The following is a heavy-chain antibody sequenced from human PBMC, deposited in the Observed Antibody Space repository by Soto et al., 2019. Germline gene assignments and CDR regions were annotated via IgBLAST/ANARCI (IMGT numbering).Heavy chain of an antibody. J-gene: IGHJ5*02. V-gene: IGHV1-69*02. CDR1: GGTFSSYP. CDR3: ASQESS. D-gene: IGHD3-10*01. CDR2: ITPILGIA. Sequence: QVQLVQSGAEVKKPGSSVKVSCRASGGTFSSYPINWVRQAPGQGLEWMGRITPILGIANYAQKFQGRVTITADKSTSTASMELSSLISEDTAVYYCASQESSWGQGTLVTVSS.